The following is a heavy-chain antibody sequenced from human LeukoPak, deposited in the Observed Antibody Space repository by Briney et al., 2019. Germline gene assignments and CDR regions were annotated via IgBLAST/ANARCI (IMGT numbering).Heavy chain of an antibody. CDR1: GYTFTGYY. Sequence: ASVKVSCKASGYTFTGYYMHWVRQAPGQGLEWMGWINPNSGGTNYVTNYAQKLQGRVTMTTDTSTSTAYMELRSLRSDDTAVYYCARGGLPHHYYYMHVWAKGPRSPSP. CDR3: ARGGLPHHYYYMHV. V-gene: IGHV1-2*02. CDR2: INPNSGGTNYVT. D-gene: IGHD3-22*01. J-gene: IGHJ6*03.